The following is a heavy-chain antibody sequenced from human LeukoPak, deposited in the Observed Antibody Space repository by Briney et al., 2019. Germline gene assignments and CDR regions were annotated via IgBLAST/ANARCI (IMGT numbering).Heavy chain of an antibody. CDR2: ITWDVGTT. CDR1: GFTFDVYT. V-gene: IGHV3-43*01. CDR3: TKDRYCTTTSCPLDY. D-gene: IGHD2-2*01. Sequence: GGSLRLSCAASGFTFDVYTFRWVRQAPGKGLEWVSLITWDVGTTYYADSVKGRFTISRDNSKNSVYLQMNSLRTEDTALYYCTKDRYCTTTSCPLDYWGQGTLVTVSS. J-gene: IGHJ4*02.